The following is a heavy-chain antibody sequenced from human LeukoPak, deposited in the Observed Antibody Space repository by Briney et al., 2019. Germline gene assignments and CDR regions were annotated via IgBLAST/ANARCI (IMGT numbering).Heavy chain of an antibody. J-gene: IGHJ4*02. Sequence: SETLSLTCDVSGGSIDSTNWWNWVRQPPGKGLEWIGEIHHDGRINHNPSLKSRVTLSVDKSKNQFSLRLNSVTAADTAMYYCARSHDHLWGNYPDYWGQGTLVTVSS. CDR3: ARSHDHLWGNYPDY. D-gene: IGHD3-16*02. CDR1: GGSIDSTNW. V-gene: IGHV4/OR15-8*01. CDR2: IHHDGRI.